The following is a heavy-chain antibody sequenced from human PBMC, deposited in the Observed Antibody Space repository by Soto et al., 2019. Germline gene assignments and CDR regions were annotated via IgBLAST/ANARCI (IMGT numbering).Heavy chain of an antibody. D-gene: IGHD3-10*01. CDR3: AKDAISMVRGVNNWFDP. CDR2: ISGCGGVST. Sequence: EVQLLESGGGLVQPGGSLTLSCAASGFTFSSYAMTSVRQAPGKWLEWVSGISGCGGVSTYYADSVKGRFTISRDNSMDTLYLQMNTLRAEDTAVYYCAKDAISMVRGVNNWFDPWGQRTVVTVSS. CDR1: GFTFSSYA. J-gene: IGHJ5*02. V-gene: IGHV3-23*01.